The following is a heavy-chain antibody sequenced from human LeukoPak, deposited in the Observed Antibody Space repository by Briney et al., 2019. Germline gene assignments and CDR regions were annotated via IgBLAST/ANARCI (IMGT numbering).Heavy chain of an antibody. Sequence: GASVKVSCKASGYTFTDYYMHWVRQAPGQGLEWMGWISAYNGNTNYAQKLQGRVTMTTDTSTSTAYMELRSLRSDDTAVYYCARAAMPNWLDPWGQGTLVTVSS. CDR2: ISAYNGNT. CDR1: GYTFTDYY. J-gene: IGHJ5*02. CDR3: ARAAMPNWLDP. D-gene: IGHD2-2*01. V-gene: IGHV1-18*04.